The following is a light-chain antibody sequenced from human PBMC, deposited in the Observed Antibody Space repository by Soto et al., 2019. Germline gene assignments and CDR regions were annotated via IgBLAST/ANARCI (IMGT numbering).Light chain of an antibody. J-gene: IGKJ5*01. Sequence: ELVLTKSPATLSLSQGDRATLSCKASQSVSSYLAWYQQKPGQAPRLLIYDASNRATGIPARFSGSGSGTDFTLTISSLEPEDFAVYYCQQRSNWPPAINFGQGTRLEIK. CDR3: QQRSNWPPAIN. CDR1: QSVSSY. CDR2: DAS. V-gene: IGKV3-11*01.